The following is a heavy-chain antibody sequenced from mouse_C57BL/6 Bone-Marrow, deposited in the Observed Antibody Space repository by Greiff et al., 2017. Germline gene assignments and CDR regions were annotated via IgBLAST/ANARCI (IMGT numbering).Heavy chain of an antibody. CDR3: ARDFDYADYYAMDY. J-gene: IGHJ4*01. D-gene: IGHD2-4*01. CDR1: GFTFSDYY. CDR2: INYDGSST. V-gene: IGHV5-16*01. Sequence: EVQLVESEGGLVQPGSSMKLSCTASGFTFSDYYMAWVRQVPEKGLEWVANINYDGSSTYYLDSLKSRFIISRDNAKNILYLQMSSLKSEDTATYYCARDFDYADYYAMDYWGQGTSVTVSS.